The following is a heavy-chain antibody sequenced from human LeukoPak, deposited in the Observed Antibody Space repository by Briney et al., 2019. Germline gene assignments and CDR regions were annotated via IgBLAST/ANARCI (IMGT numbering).Heavy chain of an antibody. CDR3: ARGGYTYGSNYYYAMDV. J-gene: IGHJ6*02. CDR1: GFTVSSNY. D-gene: IGHD5-18*01. CDR2: IYRGGST. Sequence: GGSRRLSCAASGFTVSSNYMTWVRQAPGKWLEWVSLIYRGGSTYYADSVKGRFTISRHNSMNTLYLQMNSLRAEDTAVYYCARGGYTYGSNYYYAMDVWGQGTTVTVSS. V-gene: IGHV3-53*04.